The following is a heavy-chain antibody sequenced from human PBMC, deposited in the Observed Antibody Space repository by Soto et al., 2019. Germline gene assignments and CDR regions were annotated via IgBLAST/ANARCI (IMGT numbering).Heavy chain of an antibody. V-gene: IGHV4-59*01. CDR2: IYDDGSA. CDR3: AGESSGYSSARGWFDP. J-gene: IGHJ5*02. D-gene: IGHD6-19*01. Sequence: SETLSLTCTVSGGSISSSYWSWIRQPPGKGLEWLASIYDDGSANYNPSLKSRATISLDMPKNQFSRMLTSVTAAETAVYSCAGESSGYSSARGWFDPWGQGTLGTVSA. CDR1: GGSISSSY.